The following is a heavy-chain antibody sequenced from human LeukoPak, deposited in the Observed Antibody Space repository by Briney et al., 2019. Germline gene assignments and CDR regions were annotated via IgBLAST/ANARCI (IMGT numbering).Heavy chain of an antibody. CDR3: ARAGSYGDRSFDY. CDR1: GYTFTSYW. CDR2: FYPGDSDT. V-gene: IGHV5-51*01. J-gene: IGHJ4*02. D-gene: IGHD4-17*01. Sequence: GESLKISCKASGYTFTSYWIGWVRQMPGKGLEWMGSFYPGDSDTKYSLSFEGQVTISADKSITTAYLQWSSLKASDTAMYYCARAGSYGDRSFDYWAQGSLVTVSS.